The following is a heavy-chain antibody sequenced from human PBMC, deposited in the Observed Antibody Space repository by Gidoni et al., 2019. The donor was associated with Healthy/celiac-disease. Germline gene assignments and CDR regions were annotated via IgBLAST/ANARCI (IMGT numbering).Heavy chain of an antibody. D-gene: IGHD1-26*01. CDR1: GGTFSSYD. V-gene: IGHV1-69*04. CDR3: ARDRWVVGVADEI. Sequence: QVQLVQSGAEVKKPGSSVEVSCKASGGTFSSYDSSWVRQAPGKGLEWMGRIIPILGIANYAQKFQGRVTITADKSTSTAYMELSSLRSEDTAVYYCARDRWVVGVADEIWGQGTMGTGAS. J-gene: IGHJ3*02. CDR2: IIPILGIA.